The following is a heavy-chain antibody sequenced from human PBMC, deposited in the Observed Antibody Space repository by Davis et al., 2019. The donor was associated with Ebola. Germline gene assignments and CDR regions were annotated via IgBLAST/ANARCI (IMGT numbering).Heavy chain of an antibody. CDR3: SLVLRIRGSFRPRVY. CDR2: ITGRNDGGTT. Sequence: PGGSLRLSCAASGFDFNNGWMSWVRQAPGRGLEWVGRITGRNDGGTTDYAAPVKDRFTISRQESENTLYLQMSSLKTEDTAVYYCSLVLRIRGSFRPRVYWGQGTQVTVSS. J-gene: IGHJ4*02. V-gene: IGHV3-15*01. D-gene: IGHD3-16*02. CDR1: GFDFNNGW.